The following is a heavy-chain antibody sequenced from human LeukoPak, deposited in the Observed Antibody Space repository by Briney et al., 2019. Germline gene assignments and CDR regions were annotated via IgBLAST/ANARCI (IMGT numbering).Heavy chain of an antibody. CDR3: ASAAQTGILGRGYIDH. J-gene: IGHJ4*02. Sequence: KPSETLSLTCSVSGGSIISGSHFWGWIRQPPGKGLEYIGSIPYSGSTYYNPSLNSRVTISVDTSKNLFSLNLYSVTAADTAVYYCASAAQTGILGRGYIDHWGQGILVTVSS. CDR2: IPYSGST. CDR1: GGSIISGSHF. V-gene: IGHV4-39*07. D-gene: IGHD7-27*01.